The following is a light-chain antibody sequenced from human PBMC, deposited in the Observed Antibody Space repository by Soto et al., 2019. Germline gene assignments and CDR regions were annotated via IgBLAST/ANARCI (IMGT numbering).Light chain of an antibody. CDR2: GVS. CDR1: NSDVGGYNY. CDR3: CSYVDTDTWV. J-gene: IGLJ3*02. Sequence: QSVLTQPRSVSGSPGQSVTISCTGTNSDVGGYNYVSWYQQYPGKAPKLMISGVSERPSGVPDRFSGSKSGNTASLTISGLLAEDEADYYCCSYVDTDTWVFGGGTKLTVL. V-gene: IGLV2-11*01.